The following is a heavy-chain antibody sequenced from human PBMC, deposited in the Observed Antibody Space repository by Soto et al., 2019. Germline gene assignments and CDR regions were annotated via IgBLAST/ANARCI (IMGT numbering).Heavy chain of an antibody. V-gene: IGHV4-31*03. CDR3: ASHPFGDTWFDP. CDR2: IDDSGNT. Sequence: PSETLSLTCTVSGGSISSGAYYWSWIRQHPVRGLECIGHIDDSGNTYYSPSLKSRVSISADTSKNQFSLKLKSVSAADTAVYYCASHPFGDTWFDPWGQGTLVTVSS. D-gene: IGHD3-10*01. CDR1: GGSISSGAYY. J-gene: IGHJ5*02.